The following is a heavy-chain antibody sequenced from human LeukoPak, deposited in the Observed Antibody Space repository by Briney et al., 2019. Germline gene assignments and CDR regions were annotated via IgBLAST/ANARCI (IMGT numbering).Heavy chain of an antibody. D-gene: IGHD3-22*01. V-gene: IGHV3-23*01. CDR3: AKGSLVVVITDYYFDS. J-gene: IGHJ4*02. CDR2: IIGSGGST. CDR1: GFTFNSYD. Sequence: GGSLRLFCAVSGFTFNSYDRSWVRLAPGKGLEWVSGIIGSGGSTYHADSVKGRFTISRDNSKNTMYLQMNSLRAEDTAVYYCAKGSLVVVITDYYFDSWGEGTLVSVSS.